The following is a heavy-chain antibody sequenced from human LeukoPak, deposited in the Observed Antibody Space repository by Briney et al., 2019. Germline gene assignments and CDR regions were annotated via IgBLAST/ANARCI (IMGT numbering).Heavy chain of an antibody. CDR1: GYTFTSYD. D-gene: IGHD6-13*01. CDR2: MNPNSGNT. J-gene: IGHJ5*02. V-gene: IGHV1-8*01. CDR3: ARDIIAAAGSNWFDP. Sequence: ASVKVSCKASGYTFTSYDINWVRQATGRGLEWMGWMNPNSGNTGYAQKFQGRVTMTRDTSISTAYMELSRLRSDDTAVYYCARDIIAAAGSNWFDPWGQGTLVTVSS.